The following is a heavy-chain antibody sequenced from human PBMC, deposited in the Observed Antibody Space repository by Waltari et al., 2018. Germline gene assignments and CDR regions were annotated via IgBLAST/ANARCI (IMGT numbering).Heavy chain of an antibody. CDR3: AREPQWLVPNWYFDL. J-gene: IGHJ2*01. Sequence: QVQLVQSGAEVQTPGASVQVSCKASGYTFTSYDLNWVRQATGQGLEWMGWMKHNSGNTGYAQKFQGRVTMTRNTSISTAYMELSSLRSEDTAVYYCAREPQWLVPNWYFDLGGRGTLVTVSS. V-gene: IGHV1-8*01. CDR1: GYTFTSYD. CDR2: MKHNSGNT. D-gene: IGHD6-19*01.